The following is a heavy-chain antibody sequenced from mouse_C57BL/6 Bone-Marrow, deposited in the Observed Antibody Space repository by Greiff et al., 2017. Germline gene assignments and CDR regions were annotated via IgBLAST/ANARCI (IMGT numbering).Heavy chain of an antibody. J-gene: IGHJ2*01. Sequence: QVQLQQPGAELVRPGSSVKLSCKASGYTFTSYWLDWVKQRPGQGLEWIGNIYPSDSETHYNQKFKDKATLTVDKSSSTAYRQLSSLPSEDSAVYYCARSYYYGSSYNYFDYWGQGTTLTVSS. CDR3: ARSYYYGSSYNYFDY. CDR2: IYPSDSET. V-gene: IGHV1-61*01. D-gene: IGHD1-1*01. CDR1: GYTFTSYW.